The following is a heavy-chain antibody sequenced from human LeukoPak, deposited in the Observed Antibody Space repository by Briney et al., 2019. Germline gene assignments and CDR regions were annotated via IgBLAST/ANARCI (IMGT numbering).Heavy chain of an antibody. D-gene: IGHD6-19*01. V-gene: IGHV4-59*01. CDR2: IYSKSA. CDR1: GGPLSTCS. CDR3: ARDTTVASGMQF. Sequence: SETLSLTCTVSGGPLSTCSWPWIRQPPGKGLEWIGSIYSKSATYNPSLKSRVAISMEPSKIQFSLRVNSVTAADTAVYYCARDTTVASGMQFWGQGILVTVSS. J-gene: IGHJ4*02.